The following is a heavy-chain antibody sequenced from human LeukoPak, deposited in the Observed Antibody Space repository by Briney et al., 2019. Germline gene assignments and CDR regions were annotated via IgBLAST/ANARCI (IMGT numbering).Heavy chain of an antibody. CDR3: ATEDYCDSSGYYDY. V-gene: IGHV1-69-2*01. D-gene: IGHD3-22*01. Sequence: ASVKISCKVSGYTFTDYYMHWVQQAPGNGLEWMGLVDPEDGETIYAEKFQGRVTITADTSTDTTYMELSSLRSEDTAVYYCATEDYCDSSGYYDYWGQGTLVTVSS. J-gene: IGHJ4*02. CDR2: VDPEDGET. CDR1: GYTFTDYY.